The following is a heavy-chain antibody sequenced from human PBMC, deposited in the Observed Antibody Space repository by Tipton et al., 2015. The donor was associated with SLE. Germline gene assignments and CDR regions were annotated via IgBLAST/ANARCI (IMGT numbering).Heavy chain of an antibody. Sequence: TLSLTCTVSGGSISSYYWSWIRQPPGKGLEWIGYIYYSGSTNYNPSLKSRVTISVDTSKNQFSLKLSSVTAADTAVYYCARIVATSIMDLDAFDIWGQGTMVTVSS. J-gene: IGHJ3*02. CDR1: GGSISSYY. CDR3: ARIVATSIMDLDAFDI. V-gene: IGHV4-59*01. CDR2: IYYSGST. D-gene: IGHD5-12*01.